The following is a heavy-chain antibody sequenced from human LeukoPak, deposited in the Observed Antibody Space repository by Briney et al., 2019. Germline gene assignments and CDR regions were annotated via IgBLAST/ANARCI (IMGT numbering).Heavy chain of an antibody. V-gene: IGHV5-51*01. D-gene: IGHD3-22*01. CDR1: GYSFTSYW. CDR3: ASSSYDTKGYYYVDH. J-gene: IGHJ4*02. Sequence: GESLQISCQASGYSFTSYWIGWVRQMPGKGLEWVGIFYPGDSDTRYSPSFQGQVTISADESLSTAYLQWSSLKASDTDMYYCASSSYDTKGYYYVDHWGQGTLVTVSS. CDR2: FYPGDSDT.